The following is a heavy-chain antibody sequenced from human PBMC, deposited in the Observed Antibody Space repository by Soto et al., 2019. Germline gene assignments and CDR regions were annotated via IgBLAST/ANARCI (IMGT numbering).Heavy chain of an antibody. D-gene: IGHD4-4*01. Sequence: PGGSLRLSCAASGFTFSGSAMHWVRQASGKGLEWVGRIRSKANSYATAHAASVKGRFTISRDDSKNTAYLQMNSLKTEDTAVYYCTSRNPPVSMDVWGQGTTVTVSS. CDR2: IRSKANSYAT. J-gene: IGHJ6*02. V-gene: IGHV3-73*01. CDR3: TSRNPPVSMDV. CDR1: GFTFSGSA.